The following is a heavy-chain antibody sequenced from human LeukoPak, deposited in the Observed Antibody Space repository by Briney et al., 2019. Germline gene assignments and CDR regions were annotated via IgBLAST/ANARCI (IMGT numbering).Heavy chain of an antibody. CDR3: ARDTGVLRYFDWLLHNYYYYGMDV. CDR2: ISAYNGNT. V-gene: IGHV1-18*04. D-gene: IGHD3-9*01. Sequence: ASVKVSCKASGYTFTSYGISWVRQAPGQGLEWMGWISAYNGNTNYAQKLQGRVTMTTDTSTSTAYMELRSLRSDDTAVYYCARDTGVLRYFDWLLHNYYYYGMDVCGKGTTVTVSS. CDR1: GYTFTSYG. J-gene: IGHJ6*04.